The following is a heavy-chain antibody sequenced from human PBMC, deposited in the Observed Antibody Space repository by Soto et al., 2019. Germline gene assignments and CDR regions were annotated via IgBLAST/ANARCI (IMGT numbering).Heavy chain of an antibody. V-gene: IGHV3-74*01. CDR3: VSTSLEVAAATREDY. Sequence: EVQLVESGGGLVQPGGSLRLSCAASGFTFSSYWMHWVRQAPGKGLVWVSRINSDGSSTSYADSVKGRFTISIENAKNTLYVQMNSLRAEDTAVYYCVSTSLEVAAATREDYWGQGTLVTVSS. CDR2: INSDGSST. CDR1: GFTFSSYW. J-gene: IGHJ4*02. D-gene: IGHD2-15*01.